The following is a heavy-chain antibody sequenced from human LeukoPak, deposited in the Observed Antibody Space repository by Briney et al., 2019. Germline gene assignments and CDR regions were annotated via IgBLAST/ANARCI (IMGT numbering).Heavy chain of an antibody. D-gene: IGHD7-27*01. CDR2: LTGGGSTI. Sequence: GGSLRLSCSASGFPFSTYAMSWVRQAPAKGLEWVSTLTGGGSTIFYADSVKGRFTISRDNSANTLYLQMNSLRVEDTAVYYCVKEMGTPGDYWGQGTLVTVSS. J-gene: IGHJ4*02. CDR3: VKEMGTPGDY. V-gene: IGHV3-23*01. CDR1: GFPFSTYA.